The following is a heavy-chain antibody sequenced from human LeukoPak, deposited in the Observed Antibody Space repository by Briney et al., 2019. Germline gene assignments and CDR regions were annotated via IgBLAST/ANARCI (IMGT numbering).Heavy chain of an antibody. V-gene: IGHV5-10-1*01. CDR3: ARHYPPGNWLDP. D-gene: IGHD3-10*01. J-gene: IGHJ5*02. Sequence: GESLKISCQGSGYSFSSYWITWVRQMPGKGLEWMGRIDLSDSYTSYSPPFQGHVTISADKSISTAFLEWSSLRASDTAIYYCARHYPPGNWLDPWGQGALVTVS. CDR2: IDLSDSYT. CDR1: GYSFSSYW.